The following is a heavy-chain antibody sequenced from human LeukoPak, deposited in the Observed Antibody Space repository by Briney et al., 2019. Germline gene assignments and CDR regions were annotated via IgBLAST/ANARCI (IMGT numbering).Heavy chain of an antibody. CDR2: IQQDGSEK. J-gene: IGHJ4*02. Sequence: GGSLRLSCAASGFTFSSYWMSWVRQAPGKGLEWVANIQQDGSEKYYVDSVKGRFTISRDNAKNSLYLQMNSLRAEDTAVYYCARDKIVGATHFDYWGQGTLVTVSS. CDR1: GFTFSSYW. CDR3: ARDKIVGATHFDY. D-gene: IGHD1-26*01. V-gene: IGHV3-7*01.